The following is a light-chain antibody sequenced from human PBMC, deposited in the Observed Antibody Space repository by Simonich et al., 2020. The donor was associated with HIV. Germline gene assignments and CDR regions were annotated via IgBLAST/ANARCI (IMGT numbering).Light chain of an antibody. CDR2: FAS. CDR3: QQYYSTPRT. Sequence: DIQMTQSPSSLSASVGDRVTITCRASQPISNSLAWYQQKPGKAPKLLLYFASRLESGVPSRFSGSGSGTDYTLTISSLQPEDFATYYCQQYYSTPRTFGQGTKLEIK. V-gene: IGKV1-NL1*01. J-gene: IGKJ2*01. CDR1: QPISNS.